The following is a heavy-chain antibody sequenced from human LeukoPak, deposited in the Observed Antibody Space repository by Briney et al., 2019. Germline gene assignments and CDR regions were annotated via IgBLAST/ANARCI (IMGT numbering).Heavy chain of an antibody. CDR3: AREGHCSSTSCYTSDYYYGMDV. V-gene: IGHV1-69*13. CDR2: IIPIFGTA. J-gene: IGHJ6*02. Sequence: SVKLSCKASGGTFSSYAISWVRQAPGQGLEWMGGIIPIFGTANYAQKFQGRVTITADESTSTAYMELSSLRSEDTAVYYCAREGHCSSTSCYTSDYYYGMDVWGQGTTVTVSS. CDR1: GGTFSSYA. D-gene: IGHD2-2*02.